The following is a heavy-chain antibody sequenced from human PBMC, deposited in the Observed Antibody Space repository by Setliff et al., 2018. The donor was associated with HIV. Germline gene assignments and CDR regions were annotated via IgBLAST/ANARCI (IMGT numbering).Heavy chain of an antibody. J-gene: IGHJ4*02. V-gene: IGHV4-39*07. CDR3: ARDQRLSY. CDR1: GDSISSSNYF. Sequence: PSETLSLTCDVSGDSISSSNYFWGWIRQPPGKGLEWIGSFHPSGSTYYNPSLKSRVTISVDTSKNQFSLNLSSVTAADTAVYYCARDQRLSYWGQGTLVTVSS. CDR2: FHPSGST.